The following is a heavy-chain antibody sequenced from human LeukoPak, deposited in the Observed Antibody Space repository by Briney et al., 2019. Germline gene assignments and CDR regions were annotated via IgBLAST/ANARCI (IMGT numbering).Heavy chain of an antibody. Sequence: ASVKVSCKASGYTFTGYYMHWVRQAPGQGLEWMGWINPNSGGTNYAQKFQGRVTMTRDTSISTAYMELRSLRSDDTAVYYCARETYSYGYYHWGQGTLVTVSS. CDR3: ARETYSYGYYH. CDR2: INPNSGGT. J-gene: IGHJ4*02. CDR1: GYTFTGYY. D-gene: IGHD5-18*01. V-gene: IGHV1-2*02.